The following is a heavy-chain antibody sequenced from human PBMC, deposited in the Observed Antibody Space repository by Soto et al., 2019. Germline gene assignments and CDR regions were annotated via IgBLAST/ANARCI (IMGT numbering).Heavy chain of an antibody. CDR2: IRSKANSYAT. Sequence: GGSLRLSCAASGFTFSGSAMHWVRQASGKGLEWVGRIRSKANSYATAYAASVKGRFTISRDDSKNTAYLLMNSLKTEDTAVYYCTVSDYSNYGRRLWFDPWGQGTLVTVSS. CDR3: TVSDYSNYGRRLWFDP. V-gene: IGHV3-73*01. CDR1: GFTFSGSA. D-gene: IGHD4-4*01. J-gene: IGHJ5*02.